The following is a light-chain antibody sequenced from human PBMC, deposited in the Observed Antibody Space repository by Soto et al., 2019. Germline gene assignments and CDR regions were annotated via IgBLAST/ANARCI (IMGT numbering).Light chain of an antibody. Sequence: QSVLTQPPSVSAAPGQNVTISCSGTYSNIGKNYVSWYQHLPGTAPKLLIYDDNKRPSGIPDRFSGSRSGTSATLDITGLPTGDEADYYFGTWDSTLSVGVFGGGTTLTVL. J-gene: IGLJ3*02. CDR3: GTWDSTLSVGV. CDR1: YSNIGKNY. V-gene: IGLV1-51*01. CDR2: DDN.